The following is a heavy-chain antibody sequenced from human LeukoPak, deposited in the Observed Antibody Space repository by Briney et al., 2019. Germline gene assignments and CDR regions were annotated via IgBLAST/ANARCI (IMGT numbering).Heavy chain of an antibody. V-gene: IGHV4-38-2*02. D-gene: IGHD3-10*01. CDR2: IYHSGST. CDR1: GYSISSGYY. Sequence: SETLSLTCTVSGYSISSGYYWGWIRQPPGKGLEWIGSIYHSGSTYYNPSLKSRMAISVDTSKNQFSLKLSSVTAADTAVYYCAGISITMVRGVLNWFDPWGQGTLVTVSS. J-gene: IGHJ5*02. CDR3: AGISITMVRGVLNWFDP.